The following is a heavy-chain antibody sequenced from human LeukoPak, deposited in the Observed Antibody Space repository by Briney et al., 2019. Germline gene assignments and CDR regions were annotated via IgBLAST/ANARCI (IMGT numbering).Heavy chain of an antibody. J-gene: IGHJ4*02. CDR3: AKTRPLDSSSWSHGDY. CDR1: GFIFNNYA. V-gene: IGHV3-9*01. D-gene: IGHD6-13*01. Sequence: GGSLRLSCAGSGFIFNNYAMHWVWQPPGKGLEWVSGISWNSGSIDYADSVKGRFTISRDNSKNTLYLQMNSLRAEDTAVYYCAKTRPLDSSSWSHGDYWGQGTLVTVSS. CDR2: ISWNSGSI.